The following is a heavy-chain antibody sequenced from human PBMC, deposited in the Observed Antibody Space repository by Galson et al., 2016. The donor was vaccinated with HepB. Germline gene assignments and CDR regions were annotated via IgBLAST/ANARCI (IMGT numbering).Heavy chain of an antibody. Sequence: PALVKPTQTLTLTCPFSGFSLTTTAVGVGWFRQPPGKALEWLALIYWNDDNHYSPSLRSRLTFTKDTSKNHVVLTMTNMDPVDTATYYCAHGSGWLFDYWGQGTLVTVSS. CDR1: GFSLTTTAVG. J-gene: IGHJ4*02. V-gene: IGHV2-5*01. CDR3: AHGSGWLFDY. CDR2: IYWNDDN. D-gene: IGHD6-19*01.